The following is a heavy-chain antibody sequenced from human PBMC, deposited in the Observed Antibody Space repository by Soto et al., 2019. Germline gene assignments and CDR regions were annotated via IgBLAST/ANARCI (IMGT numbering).Heavy chain of an antibody. J-gene: IGHJ4*02. CDR2: ISAYNGNT. CDR3: ARDRGYCSGGSCYFSDY. Sequence: QVQLVQSGAEVKKPGASVKVSCKASGYTFTSYGISWVRQAPGQGLEWMGWISAYNGNTNYAQKLQGRVTMTTDTSKSTDYMELRSLRSDDTAVYYCARDRGYCSGGSCYFSDYWGQGNLVTVSS. D-gene: IGHD2-15*01. V-gene: IGHV1-18*01. CDR1: GYTFTSYG.